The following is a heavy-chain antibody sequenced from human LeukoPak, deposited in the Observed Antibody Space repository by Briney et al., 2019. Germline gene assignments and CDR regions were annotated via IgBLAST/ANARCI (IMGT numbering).Heavy chain of an antibody. Sequence: PGGSLRLSCAASGFTFSNAWMSWVRQAPGKGLEWVGRIKSKTDGGTTDYAAPVKGRFTISRDDSKNTLYLQMNSLKTEDTAVYYCTTAPYRGYYGSGTPQPFDHWGQGTLVTVSS. J-gene: IGHJ4*02. D-gene: IGHD3-10*01. V-gene: IGHV3-15*01. CDR1: GFTFSNAW. CDR2: IKSKTDGGTT. CDR3: TTAPYRGYYGSGTPQPFDH.